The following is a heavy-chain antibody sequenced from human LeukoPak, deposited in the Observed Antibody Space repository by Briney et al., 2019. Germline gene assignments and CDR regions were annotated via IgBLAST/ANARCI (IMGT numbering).Heavy chain of an antibody. CDR2: MNHSGST. J-gene: IGHJ5*02. V-gene: IGHV4-34*01. Sequence: SETLSLTCAVYGGSFSGYYWSWIRQPPGKGLEWIGEMNHSGSTNYNPSLKSRVTISVDTSKNQCSLKLSSVTAADTAVYYCARDICVGSGGSCYPHPHNWFDPWGQGTLVTVSS. CDR3: ARDICVGSGGSCYPHPHNWFDP. D-gene: IGHD2-15*01. CDR1: GGSFSGYY.